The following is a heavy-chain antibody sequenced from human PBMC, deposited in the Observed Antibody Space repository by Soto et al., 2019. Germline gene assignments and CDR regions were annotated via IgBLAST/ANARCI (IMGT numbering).Heavy chain of an antibody. J-gene: IGHJ4*02. D-gene: IGHD3-10*01. V-gene: IGHV3-9*01. Sequence: GGSLRLSCAASGFTFDDYAMHWVRQAPGKGLEWVSGISWNSGSIGYADSVKGRFTISRDNAKNSLYLQMNSLRAEDTALYYCAKDKSRYYGSGSYIDYWGQGTLVTVSS. CDR2: ISWNSGSI. CDR3: AKDKSRYYGSGSYIDY. CDR1: GFTFDDYA.